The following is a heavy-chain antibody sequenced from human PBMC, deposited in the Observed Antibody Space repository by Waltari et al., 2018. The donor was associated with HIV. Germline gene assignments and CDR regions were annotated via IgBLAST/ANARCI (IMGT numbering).Heavy chain of an antibody. V-gene: IGHV4-31*03. CDR1: GFSISGSPYS. CDR3: ARDYRSPSGSYYYYGMDV. CDR2: IYYSGST. J-gene: IGHJ6*02. Sequence: QVQLQESGPGLLKPSQTLSLTFSVSGFSISGSPYSCSWIRQFPGKGLEWIGYIYYSGSTSYNPSLESRVTISIDTSKNQLSLRLSSVTAADTAVYYCARDYRSPSGSYYYYGMDVWGQGTRVTVSS. D-gene: IGHD3-10*01.